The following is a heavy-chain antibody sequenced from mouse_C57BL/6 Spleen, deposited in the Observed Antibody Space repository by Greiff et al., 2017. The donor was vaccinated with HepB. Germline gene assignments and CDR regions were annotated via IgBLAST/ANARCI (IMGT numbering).Heavy chain of an antibody. Sequence: EVRLQESGGGLVKPGGSLKLSCAASGFTFSSYAMSWVRQTPEKRLEWVATISDGGSYTYYPDNVKGRFTISRDNAKNNLYLQMSHLKSEDTAMYYCAREEGTIYDGYYAWFAYWGQGTLVTVSA. CDR2: ISDGGSYT. D-gene: IGHD2-3*01. V-gene: IGHV5-4*01. J-gene: IGHJ3*01. CDR1: GFTFSSYA. CDR3: AREEGTIYDGYYAWFAY.